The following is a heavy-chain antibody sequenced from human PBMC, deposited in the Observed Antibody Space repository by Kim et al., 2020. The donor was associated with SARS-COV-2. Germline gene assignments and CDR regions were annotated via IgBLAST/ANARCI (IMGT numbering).Heavy chain of an antibody. CDR2: IYYSGST. CDR1: GGSISSYY. J-gene: IGHJ4*02. Sequence: SETLSLTCTVSGGSISSYYWSWIRQPPGKGLEWIGYIYYSGSTNYNPSLKSRVTISVDTSKNQFSLKLSSVTAADTAVYYCARVAQGVVTRHFDYWGQGTLVTVSS. V-gene: IGHV4-59*13. CDR3: ARVAQGVVTRHFDY. D-gene: IGHD2-15*01.